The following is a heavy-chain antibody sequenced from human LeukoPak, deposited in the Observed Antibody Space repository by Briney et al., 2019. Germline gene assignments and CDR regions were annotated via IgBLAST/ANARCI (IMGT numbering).Heavy chain of an antibody. V-gene: IGHV4-59*01. D-gene: IGHD2-15*01. CDR2: IYYSGST. CDR3: ARYPKGRYCSGGSCYPQYMFDY. J-gene: IGHJ4*02. Sequence: SETLSLTCTVSGGSISSYYWSWIRQPPGKGLEWIGYIYYSGSTNYNPSPKSRVTISVDTSKNQFSLKLSSVTAADTAVYYCARYPKGRYCSGGSCYPQYMFDYWGQGTLVTVSS. CDR1: GGSISSYY.